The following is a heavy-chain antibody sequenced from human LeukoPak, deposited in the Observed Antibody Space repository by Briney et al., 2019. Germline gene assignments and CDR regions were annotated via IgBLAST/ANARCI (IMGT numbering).Heavy chain of an antibody. D-gene: IGHD3/OR15-3a*01. Sequence: SETLSLTCTVSGGSISYNYWGWIRQPAGKGREWMGRTYSSGRTYSNPSLKSRVTMSVDTSKNQFSLRLNSVTAAVAAVYYCARERASPFGTRYSAFDVWGQGTMVTVSS. CDR1: GGSISYNY. CDR2: TYSSGRT. V-gene: IGHV4-4*07. J-gene: IGHJ3*01. CDR3: ARERASPFGTRYSAFDV.